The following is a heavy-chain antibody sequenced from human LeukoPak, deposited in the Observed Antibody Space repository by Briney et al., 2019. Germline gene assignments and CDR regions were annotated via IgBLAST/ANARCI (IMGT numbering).Heavy chain of an antibody. Sequence: PSETLSLTCTVSGGSISSYYWSWIRQPPGKGLEWIGYIYYSGSTNYNPSLKSRVTISVDTSKNQFSLKLSSVTAADTAVYYCARAPSGPHFDYWGQGTLVTVSS. V-gene: IGHV4-59*01. J-gene: IGHJ4*02. CDR3: ARAPSGPHFDY. D-gene: IGHD6-25*01. CDR1: GGSISSYY. CDR2: IYYSGST.